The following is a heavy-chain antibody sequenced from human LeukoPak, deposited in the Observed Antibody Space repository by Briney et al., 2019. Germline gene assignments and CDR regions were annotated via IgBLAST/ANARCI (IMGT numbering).Heavy chain of an antibody. D-gene: IGHD6-6*01. CDR3: ASSSPFDY. J-gene: IGHJ4*02. CDR2: ISSSSSYI. CDR1: GFTFSSYS. Sequence: GGSLRLSCAASGFTFSSYSMNWVRQAPGKGLEWVSSISSSSSYIYHADSVKGRFTISRDNAKNSLYLQMNSLRAEDTAVYYCASSSPFDYWGQGTLVTVSS. V-gene: IGHV3-21*01.